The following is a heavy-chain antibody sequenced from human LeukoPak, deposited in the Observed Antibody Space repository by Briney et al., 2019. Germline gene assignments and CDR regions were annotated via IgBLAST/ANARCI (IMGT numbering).Heavy chain of an antibody. J-gene: IGHJ4*02. V-gene: IGHV3-74*01. CDR1: GLPFKSYW. CDR2: LNNGGSST. CDR3: ARAPVQVLWFGEFPLGVDY. D-gene: IGHD3-10*01. Sequence: GGSLTLLRTASGLPFKSYWVLWVRQAPGEGRVGVSHLNNGGSSTSYADSVKGRFTISRDNAKNTLYLQMNSRRAEDTAVYYCARAPVQVLWFGEFPLGVDYWGQGTLVTVSS.